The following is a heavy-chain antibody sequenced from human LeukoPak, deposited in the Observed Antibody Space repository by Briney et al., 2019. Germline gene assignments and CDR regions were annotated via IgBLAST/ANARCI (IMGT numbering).Heavy chain of an antibody. CDR1: GGSVTSGGYN. CDR2: IYYTGST. J-gene: IGHJ4*02. D-gene: IGHD2/OR15-2a*01. Sequence: SQTLSLTCTVSGGSVTSGGYNWSWLRQHPVKGLEWIVYIYYTGSTYYNPSLKSPIAVSLFTSKNPFSLKLSSVTAADTAVYYCATLRPDYLSYYFGYWGQGTLVTVSS. CDR3: ATLRPDYLSYYFGY. V-gene: IGHV4-31*01.